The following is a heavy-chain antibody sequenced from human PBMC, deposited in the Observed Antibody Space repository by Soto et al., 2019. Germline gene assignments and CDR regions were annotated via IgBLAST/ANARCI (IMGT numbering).Heavy chain of an antibody. CDR3: ARSLPGTYGDFAL. Sequence: EVQLVDSGGGLVQPGGSLRLSCAASEFTFRSYWMHWVRQSPGKGLVWVSRISGDGSSTNYADSVKGRFTISRDNAKNTVYLQIDSLRAEDTAVYYCARSLPGTYGDFALWGKGTMVTVSS. CDR2: ISGDGSST. J-gene: IGHJ3*01. V-gene: IGHV3-74*01. CDR1: EFTFRSYW. D-gene: IGHD1-7*01.